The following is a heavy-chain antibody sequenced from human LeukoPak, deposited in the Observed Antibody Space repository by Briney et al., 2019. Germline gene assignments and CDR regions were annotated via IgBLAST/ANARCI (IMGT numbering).Heavy chain of an antibody. J-gene: IGHJ4*02. CDR2: INTDGSNT. CDR3: VVWGEDRSGHRFDF. D-gene: IGHD3-22*01. CDR1: GFTFDYYW. V-gene: IGHV3-74*01. Sequence: GGSLRLSCAASGFTFDYYWMHWVRQAPGKGLMWVSRINTDGSNTHYADSVKGRLTISRDNAKSTLYLQMNGLRVEDTAVYYCVVWGEDRSGHRFDFWGQGTLVTVSS.